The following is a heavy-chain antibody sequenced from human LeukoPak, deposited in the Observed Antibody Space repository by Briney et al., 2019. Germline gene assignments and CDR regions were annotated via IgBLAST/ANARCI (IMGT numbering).Heavy chain of an antibody. CDR3: ASGNWRYYFDY. V-gene: IGHV4-61*01. CDR2: IYYSGST. D-gene: IGHD1-1*01. J-gene: IGHJ4*02. CDR1: GGSISSSSYY. Sequence: PSETLSLTCTVSGGSISSSSYYWSWIRQPPGKGLEWIGYIYYSGSTNYNPSLKSRVTISVDTSKNQFSLKLSSVTAADTAVYYCASGNWRYYFDYWGQGTLVTVSS.